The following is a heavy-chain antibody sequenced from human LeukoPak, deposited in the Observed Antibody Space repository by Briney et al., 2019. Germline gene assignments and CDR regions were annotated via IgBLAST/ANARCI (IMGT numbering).Heavy chain of an antibody. CDR2: IIPIFGTA. J-gene: IGHJ4*02. CDR1: GGTFSSYA. CDR3: ARGLEVRRASYFDWLPDDY. Sequence: SVKLSCKASGGTFSSYAISWVRQAPGQGLEWMGEIIPIFGTAYYAQKFQGRVTITADESTSTAYMELSSLRSEDTAVYYCARGLEVRRASYFDWLPDDYWGQGTLVTVSS. V-gene: IGHV1-69*13. D-gene: IGHD3-9*01.